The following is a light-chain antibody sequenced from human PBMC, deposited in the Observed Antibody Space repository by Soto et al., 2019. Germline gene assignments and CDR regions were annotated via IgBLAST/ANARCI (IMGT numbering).Light chain of an antibody. Sequence: QSVLTQPPSASASPGASVTLTCTLSSGYSNYKVDWYQQRPGKGPRFVMRVGTGGIVGSKGDGIPDRFSVSGSGLNRYLTIKNIQEEDESDFHCGADHGSGSNFVYVFGGGTQLTVL. CDR3: GADHGSGSNFVYV. CDR1: SGYSNYK. J-gene: IGLJ7*01. CDR2: VGTGGIVG. V-gene: IGLV9-49*01.